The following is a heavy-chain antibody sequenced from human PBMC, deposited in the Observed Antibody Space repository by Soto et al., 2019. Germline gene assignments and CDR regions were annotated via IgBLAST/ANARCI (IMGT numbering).Heavy chain of an antibody. J-gene: IGHJ4*02. CDR1: GDSMNSEY. CDR2: IFPTGTT. V-gene: IGHV4-4*09. CDR3: ARCMGYDDSGRFDPTFDR. Sequence: PSETLSLTCSVSGDSMNSEYWTWIRQTPGKGLEWIWYIFPTGTTNYNPSLKSRVIISVDRSKNHFSLDLFSVTAADTTIYYCARCMGYDDSGRFDPTFDRWGQGTRVTVSS. D-gene: IGHD3-22*01.